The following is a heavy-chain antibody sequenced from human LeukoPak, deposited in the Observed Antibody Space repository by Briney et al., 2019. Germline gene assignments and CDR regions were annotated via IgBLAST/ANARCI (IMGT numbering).Heavy chain of an antibody. J-gene: IGHJ4*02. CDR1: GFTFSSYS. D-gene: IGHD4-17*01. V-gene: IGHV3-30*03. Sequence: GGSLRLSCAASGFTFSSYSMNWVRQAPGKGLEWVALISYDGTNEYYADSVKGRFTISRDNSKNTLYLQMNSLRAEDTALYYCARGSGTTVTTDFDYWGQGTLVTVSS. CDR2: ISYDGTNE. CDR3: ARGSGTTVTTDFDY.